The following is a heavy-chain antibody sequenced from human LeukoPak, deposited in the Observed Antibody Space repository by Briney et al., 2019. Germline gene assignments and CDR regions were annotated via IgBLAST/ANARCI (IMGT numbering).Heavy chain of an antibody. V-gene: IGHV3-21*01. J-gene: IGHJ3*02. CDR3: ARSQQLPLISHAFDI. Sequence: GGSLRLSCAASGFNFSSDNMHWVREAPGEGLEWGSSISRSSNDIYYADSVKGRFTISRDNAQNSLYLQMNSLRAEDTAVYYCARSQQLPLISHAFDIWGQGTLVTVSS. CDR2: ISRSSNDI. CDR1: GFNFSSDN. D-gene: IGHD5-18*01.